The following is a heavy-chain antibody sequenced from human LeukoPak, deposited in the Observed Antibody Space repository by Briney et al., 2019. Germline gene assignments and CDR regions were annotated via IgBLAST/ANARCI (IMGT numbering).Heavy chain of an antibody. CDR3: ARDRATVATPYFDY. CDR1: GFTFTGYY. J-gene: IGHJ4*02. Sequence: ASVKVSCKSSGFTFTGYYIHWVRQAPGQGLEWMGWINLNSGGTNYAQKFQGWVTMNRDTSISTAYMELHRLSSDDTAVYFCARDRATVATPYFDYWGQGTLGTVPS. D-gene: IGHD4-23*01. V-gene: IGHV1-2*04. CDR2: INLNSGGT.